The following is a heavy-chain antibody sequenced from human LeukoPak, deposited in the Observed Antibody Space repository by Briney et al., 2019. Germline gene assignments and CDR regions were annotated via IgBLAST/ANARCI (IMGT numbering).Heavy chain of an antibody. D-gene: IGHD3-22*01. CDR2: IYYSGST. J-gene: IGHJ4*02. Sequence: SETLSLTCTVSGGSISSSSYYWGWLRQPPGKGLEWIGSIYYSGSTYYNPSLKSRVTISVDTSKNQFSLKLSSVTAADTAIYYCARHVFTVIVVGYYFDYWGQGTLVTVSS. V-gene: IGHV4-39*01. CDR1: GGSISSSSYY. CDR3: ARHVFTVIVVGYYFDY.